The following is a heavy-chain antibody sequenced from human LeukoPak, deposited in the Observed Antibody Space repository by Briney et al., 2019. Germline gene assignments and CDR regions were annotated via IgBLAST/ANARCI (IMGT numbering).Heavy chain of an antibody. D-gene: IGHD6-13*01. CDR2: ISSSSSTI. CDR1: GFTFSSYS. V-gene: IGHV3-48*01. CDR3: ASLTAAARR. Sequence: GGSLRLSCAASGFTFSSYSMNWVRQAPGKGLEWVSYISSSSSTIYYADSVKGRFTISRDNAKNSLYLRMNSLRAEDTAVYYCASLTAAARRWGQGTLVTVSS. J-gene: IGHJ4*02.